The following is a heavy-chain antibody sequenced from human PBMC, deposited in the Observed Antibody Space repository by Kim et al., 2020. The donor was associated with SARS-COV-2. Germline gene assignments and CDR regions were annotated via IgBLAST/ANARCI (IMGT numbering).Heavy chain of an antibody. CDR3: AKGTTLFDP. J-gene: IGHJ5*02. V-gene: IGHV6-1*01. D-gene: IGHD1-1*01. CDR2: WYH. Sequence: WYHDYAVSVKSRITFSPDTSKNQSSLQRNSVTPEDTAVYYCAKGTTLFDPWGQGTLVIVSS.